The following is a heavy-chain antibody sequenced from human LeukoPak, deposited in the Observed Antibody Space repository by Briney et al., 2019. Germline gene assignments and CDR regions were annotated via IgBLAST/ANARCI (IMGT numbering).Heavy chain of an antibody. CDR1: GYNFFSNYW. Sequence: GESLKISCKAYGYNFFSNYWIAWVRQMPGKGLEWVGILYPGDSESRYSPSFQGQVTISADKSISTAYLQWSSLRASDTAMYYCARASRDGYNQNFDYWGQGTLVTVSS. V-gene: IGHV5-51*01. CDR2: LYPGDSES. J-gene: IGHJ4*02. D-gene: IGHD5-24*01. CDR3: ARASRDGYNQNFDY.